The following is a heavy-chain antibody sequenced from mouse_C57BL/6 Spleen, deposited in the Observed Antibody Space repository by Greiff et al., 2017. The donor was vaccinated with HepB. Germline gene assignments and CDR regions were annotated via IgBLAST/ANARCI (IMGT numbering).Heavy chain of an antibody. CDR3: ATLITAVVARGFDV. Sequence: QVQLQQSGAELVKPGASVKISCKASGYAFSSYWMNWVKQRPGKGLEWIGQIYPGDGDTNYNGKFKGKATLTADKSSSTAYMQLSNLTSEDSAVYFCATLITAVVARGFDVWGTGTTVTVSS. J-gene: IGHJ1*03. CDR2: IYPGDGDT. CDR1: GYAFSSYW. V-gene: IGHV1-80*01. D-gene: IGHD1-1*01.